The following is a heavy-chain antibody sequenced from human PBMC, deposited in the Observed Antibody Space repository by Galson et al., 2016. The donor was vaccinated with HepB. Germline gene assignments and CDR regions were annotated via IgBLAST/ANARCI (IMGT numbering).Heavy chain of an antibody. CDR1: GASISSGGYS. CDR2: TYHYGAS. CDR3: ARTQRSYGGTDAFDL. D-gene: IGHD6-25*01. V-gene: IGHV4-30-2*01. J-gene: IGHJ3*01. Sequence: TLSLTCTVSGASISSGGYSWSWIRQPPGKGLEWMGHTYHYGASYTNPSLKSRLTISVAGPKNQFSLTLSSVTAADTAVYYCARTQRSYGGTDAFDLWGQGTVVIVSS.